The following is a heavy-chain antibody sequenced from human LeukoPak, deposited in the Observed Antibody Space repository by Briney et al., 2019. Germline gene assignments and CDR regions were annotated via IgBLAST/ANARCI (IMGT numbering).Heavy chain of an antibody. J-gene: IGHJ4*02. CDR2: ISSSSSYI. CDR3: ARIESSGYYQHFDY. D-gene: IGHD3-22*01. Sequence: PGGSLRLSCAASGFTFSSYSMNWVRQAPGKGLEWVSSISSSSSYIYYADSVKGRFTISRDNAKNSLYLQMNSLRAEDTAVYYCARIESSGYYQHFDYWGQGTLVTVSS. V-gene: IGHV3-21*01. CDR1: GFTFSSYS.